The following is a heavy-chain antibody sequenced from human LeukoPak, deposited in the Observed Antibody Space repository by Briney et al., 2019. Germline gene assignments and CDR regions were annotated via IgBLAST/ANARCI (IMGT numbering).Heavy chain of an antibody. CDR1: GYTFTGYY. J-gene: IGHJ5*02. CDR3: ARRRTLNWFDP. Sequence: GASVKVSCKASGYTFTGYYMHWVRQAPGQGLEWMGRINPNSGGTNYAQKFQGRATMTRDTSISTAYMELSRLRSDDTAVYYCARRRTLNWFDPWGQGTLVTVSS. CDR2: INPNSGGT. D-gene: IGHD1-14*01. V-gene: IGHV1-2*06.